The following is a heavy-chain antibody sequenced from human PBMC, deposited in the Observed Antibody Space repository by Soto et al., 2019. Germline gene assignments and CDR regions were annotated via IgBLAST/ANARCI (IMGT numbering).Heavy chain of an antibody. V-gene: IGHV3-30-3*01. CDR3: ARGDDFWRRYYFGMDV. CDR2: ISYDGSNK. CDR1: GFTFSSYA. Sequence: LRLSCAASGFTFSSYAMHWVRQAPGKGLEWVAVISYDGSNKYYADSVKGRFTISRDNSKNTLYLQMNSLRAEDTAVYYCARGDDFWRRYYFGMDVWGQGTTVTVSS. J-gene: IGHJ6*02. D-gene: IGHD3-3*01.